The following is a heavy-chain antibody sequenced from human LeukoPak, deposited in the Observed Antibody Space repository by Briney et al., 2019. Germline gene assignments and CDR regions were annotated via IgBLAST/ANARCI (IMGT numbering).Heavy chain of an antibody. Sequence: ASVKVSCKAPGYTFTGYYMHWVRQAPGQGLEWMGWINPNSGGTNYAQNFQGRVTMTRDTSISTAYMELSSPGSDDTAVYYCARGRGSLRDTLDFWGQGTMVTVSS. CDR2: INPNSGGT. D-gene: IGHD1-26*01. J-gene: IGHJ3*01. CDR3: ARGRGSLRDTLDF. CDR1: GYTFTGYY. V-gene: IGHV1-2*02.